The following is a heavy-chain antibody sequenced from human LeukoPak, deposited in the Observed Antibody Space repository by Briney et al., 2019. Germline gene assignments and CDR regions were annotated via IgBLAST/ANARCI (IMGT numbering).Heavy chain of an antibody. CDR1: GFIFSNYG. Sequence: GRSLRLSCAASGFIFSNYGMHWVRQAPGKGLEWVAVIWYDGSNKYYADSVKGRFTISRDNSKNTLYLQMNSLRAEDTAVYYCARSGLYGSGSYYSLVYWGQGTLVTVSS. CDR3: ARSGLYGSGSYYSLVY. CDR2: IWYDGSNK. V-gene: IGHV3-33*08. J-gene: IGHJ4*02. D-gene: IGHD3-10*01.